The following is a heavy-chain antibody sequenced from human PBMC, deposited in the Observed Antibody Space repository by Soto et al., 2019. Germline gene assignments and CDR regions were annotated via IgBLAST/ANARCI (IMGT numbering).Heavy chain of an antibody. CDR1: GGTFSSYT. D-gene: IGHD6-13*01. V-gene: IGHV1-69*02. CDR3: GGAGLGSSRWGDAFDI. Sequence: GASVKVSCKASGGTFSSYTISWVRQAPGQGLEWMGRIIPILGIANYAQKFQGRVTITADKSTSTAYMELSSLRSEDTAVYYCGGAGLGSSRWGDAFDIWGQGTMVTVSS. CDR2: IIPILGIA. J-gene: IGHJ3*02.